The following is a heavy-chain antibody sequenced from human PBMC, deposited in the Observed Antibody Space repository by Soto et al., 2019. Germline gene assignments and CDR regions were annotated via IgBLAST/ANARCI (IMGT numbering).Heavy chain of an antibody. J-gene: IGHJ4*02. CDR3: ARGSIAAAPDY. CDR1: GGSFSGYY. Sequence: SETLSLTCAVYGGSFSGYYWSWIRQPPGKGLEWIGYIYHSGSTYYNPSLKSRVTISVDGSKNQFSLKLSSVTAADTAVYYCARGSIAAAPDYWGQGTLVTVSS. CDR2: IYHSGST. D-gene: IGHD6-13*01. V-gene: IGHV4-34*01.